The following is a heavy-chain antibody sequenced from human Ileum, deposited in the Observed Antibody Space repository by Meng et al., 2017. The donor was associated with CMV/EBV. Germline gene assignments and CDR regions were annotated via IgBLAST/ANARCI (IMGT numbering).Heavy chain of an antibody. D-gene: IGHD2-2*01. CDR2: ISSSGSTI. CDR1: GFTFSSYE. V-gene: IGHV3-48*03. CDR3: AREGCSSTSCYYYYYGMDV. J-gene: IGHJ6*02. Sequence: GESLKISCAASGFTFSSYEMNWVRQAPGKGLEWVSYISSSGSTIYYADSVKGRFTISRDNAKNSLYLQMNSLRAEDTAVYYCAREGCSSTSCYYYYYGMDVWGQGTTVTVSS.